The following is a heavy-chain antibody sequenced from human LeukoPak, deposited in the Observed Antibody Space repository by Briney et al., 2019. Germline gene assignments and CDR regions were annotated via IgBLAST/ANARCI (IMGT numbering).Heavy chain of an antibody. V-gene: IGHV3-48*03. CDR3: ARSTRRGWLTRWTPFDY. CDR1: GFTFSSYE. J-gene: IGHJ4*02. D-gene: IGHD5-24*01. CDR2: ISSSSSTI. Sequence: GGSLRLSCAASGFTFSSYEMNWVRQAPGKGLEWVSYISSSSSTIYYADSVKGRFTISRDNAKNSVDLQMNSLRVEDTAVYYCARSTRRGWLTRWTPFDYWGQGTLVTVSS.